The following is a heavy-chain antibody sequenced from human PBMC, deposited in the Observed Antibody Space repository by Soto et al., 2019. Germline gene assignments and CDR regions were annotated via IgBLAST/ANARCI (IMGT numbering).Heavy chain of an antibody. V-gene: IGHV5-51*01. Sequence: GESLKISCKGSGYSFTSYWIGWVRQMPGKGLEWMGIIYPGDSDTRYSPSFQGQVTISADKSISTAYLQWSSLKASDTAMYYCARRGSLTARLRTNYYMDVWGKGTTVTVSS. D-gene: IGHD3-16*01. J-gene: IGHJ6*03. CDR2: IYPGDSDT. CDR3: ARRGSLTARLRTNYYMDV. CDR1: GYSFTSYW.